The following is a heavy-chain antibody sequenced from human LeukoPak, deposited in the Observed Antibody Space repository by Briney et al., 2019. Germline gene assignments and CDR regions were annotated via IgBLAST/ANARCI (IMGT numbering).Heavy chain of an antibody. CDR2: ISSSSSYI. CDR1: GFTFSSYS. V-gene: IGHV3-21*04. D-gene: IGHD3-16*01. Sequence: GGSLRLSCAASGFTFSSYSMNWVRQAPGKGLEWVSSISSSSSYIYYADSVKGRFTISRDNSKNTLYLQMNSLRAEDTAVYYCAKDNYDYARGRPYYFDYWGQGTLVTVSS. CDR3: AKDNYDYARGRPYYFDY. J-gene: IGHJ4*02.